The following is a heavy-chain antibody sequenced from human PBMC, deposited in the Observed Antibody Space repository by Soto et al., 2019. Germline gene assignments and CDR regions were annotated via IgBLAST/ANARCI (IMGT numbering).Heavy chain of an antibody. CDR2: IYYDGGT. J-gene: IGHJ3*01. CDR3: VWAHWIWGGFNV. V-gene: IGHV4-39*01. CDR1: GGSISTRHYL. D-gene: IGHD7-27*01. Sequence: QLQLQDSGPGLVKPSETLSLTCTVSGGSISTRHYLWGWIRQPPGKGLEWLASIYYDGGTQYNPFLKGRGTISTDTPKNQVFMKLSSVTAAATAVYYCVWAHWIWGGFNVWGQGTTVTVSS.